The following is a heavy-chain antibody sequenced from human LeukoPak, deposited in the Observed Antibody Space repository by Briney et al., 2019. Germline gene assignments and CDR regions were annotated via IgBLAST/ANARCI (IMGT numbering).Heavy chain of an antibody. V-gene: IGHV1-18*04. CDR3: ARNGPAGPSDAFDI. Sequence: GASVKVSCKASGYTFTGYYMHWVRQAPGQGLEWMGWVSAYNGNTNYAQKLQGRVTMTTDTSTSTAYMELRSLRSDDTAVYYCARNGPAGPSDAFDIWGQGTMVTVSS. D-gene: IGHD6-19*01. CDR2: VSAYNGNT. CDR1: GYTFTGYY. J-gene: IGHJ3*02.